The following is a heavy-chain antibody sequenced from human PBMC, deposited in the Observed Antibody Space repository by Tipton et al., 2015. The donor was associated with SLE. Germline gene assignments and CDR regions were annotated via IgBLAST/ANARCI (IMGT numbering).Heavy chain of an antibody. V-gene: IGHV4-39*07. CDR1: GDSIRSSNYY. J-gene: IGHJ6*04. CDR3: ARLQFIFAGMDV. D-gene: IGHD3-3*01. CDR2: IYYSGSS. Sequence: TLSLTCTVSGDSIRSSNYYWGWIRQPPGKGLEWIGSIYYSGSSYYNPSLKSRVTISLDTSKSQFSLKLSSVTAADTAVYYCARLQFIFAGMDVWGKGTTVTVSS.